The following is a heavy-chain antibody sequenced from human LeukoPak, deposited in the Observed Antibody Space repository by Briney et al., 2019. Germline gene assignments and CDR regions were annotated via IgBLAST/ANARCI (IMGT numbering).Heavy chain of an antibody. CDR1: DGSISSYY. V-gene: IGHV4-59*01. CDR2: IYYSGST. Sequence: SENLSLTCTVSDGSISSYYWSWIRQPPGKGLEWIAYIYYSGSTNYNPSLKSRVTISVDTSKNQFSLKLSSVTAADTAVYYCARVIAAAGTNYFDYWGQGTLVTVSS. J-gene: IGHJ4*02. D-gene: IGHD6-13*01. CDR3: ARVIAAAGTNYFDY.